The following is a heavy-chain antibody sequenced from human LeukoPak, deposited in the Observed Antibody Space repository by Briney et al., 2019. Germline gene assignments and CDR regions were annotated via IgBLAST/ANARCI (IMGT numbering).Heavy chain of an antibody. CDR1: GYTFTVKF. D-gene: IGHD4-23*01. CDR2: IIPIFGTA. CDR3: ARGKEGRWDNLYNWFDP. V-gene: IGHV1-69*05. J-gene: IGHJ5*02. Sequence: EASVKVSCKTSGYTFTVKFLHWLRQAPGQGLEWMGGIIPIFGTANYAQKFQGRVTITTDESTSTAYMELSSLRSEDTAVYYCARGKEGRWDNLYNWFDPWGQGTLVTVSS.